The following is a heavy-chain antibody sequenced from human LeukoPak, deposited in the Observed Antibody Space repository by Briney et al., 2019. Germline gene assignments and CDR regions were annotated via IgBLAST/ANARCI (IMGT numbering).Heavy chain of an antibody. J-gene: IGHJ5*02. CDR3: AAYDILTGLSP. Sequence: GESLKISCKGSGYSFTSYWIGWVRQMPRKGLEWMGIIYPGDSDTSYSPSFQGQVTISADKSISTAYLQWSSLKASDTVMNYCAAYDILTGLSPWGQGTLVTVSS. CDR1: GYSFTSYW. V-gene: IGHV5-51*01. CDR2: IYPGDSDT. D-gene: IGHD3-9*01.